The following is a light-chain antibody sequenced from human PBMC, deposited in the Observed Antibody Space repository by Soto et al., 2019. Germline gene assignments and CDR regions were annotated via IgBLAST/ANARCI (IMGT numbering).Light chain of an antibody. J-gene: IGLJ1*01. CDR1: SSNIGKNY. V-gene: IGLV1-51*01. CDR3: GTWDSSLIAGV. CDR2: DNN. Sequence: QSVLTQPPSVSAAPGQKVTISCSGSSSNIGKNYVSWYQQLPGTAPKLLIYDNNKRPSGIPDRFSGSKSGTSATLGITGLQTGDEADYYCGTWDSSLIAGVFGTGTKVTVL.